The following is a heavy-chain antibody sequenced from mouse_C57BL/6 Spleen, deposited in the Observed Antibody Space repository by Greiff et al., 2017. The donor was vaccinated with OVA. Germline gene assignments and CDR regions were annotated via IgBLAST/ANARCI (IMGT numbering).Heavy chain of an antibody. Sequence: VQLQESGAELVRPGASVTLSCKASGYTFTDYEMHWVKQTPVHGLEWIGAIDPETGGTAYNQKFKGKAILTADKSSSTAYMELRSLTSEDSAVYYWTRERVEDGYDGGVLFAYWGPGTMVTVSA. J-gene: IGHJ3*01. CDR3: TRERVEDGYDGGVLFAY. CDR2: IDPETGGT. V-gene: IGHV1-15*01. CDR1: GYTFTDYE. D-gene: IGHD2-2*01.